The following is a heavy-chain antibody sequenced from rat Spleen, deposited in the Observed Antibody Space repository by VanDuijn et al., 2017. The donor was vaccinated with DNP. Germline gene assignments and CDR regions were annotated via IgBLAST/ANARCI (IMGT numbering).Heavy chain of an antibody. Sequence: QVQLKESGPVLVQASETLSLTCTVSGFSLTSYNVHWVRQPTGKGLEWIAAISSGGSTYYNSALKSRLSISRDTSKSQVFLRMNSLQTEDTAIYFCTREREPNNNPYYFDCWGQGVMVTVSS. CDR3: TREREPNNNPYYFDC. D-gene: IGHD1-10*01. V-gene: IGHV2-30*01. CDR2: ISSGGST. J-gene: IGHJ2*01. CDR1: GFSLTSYN.